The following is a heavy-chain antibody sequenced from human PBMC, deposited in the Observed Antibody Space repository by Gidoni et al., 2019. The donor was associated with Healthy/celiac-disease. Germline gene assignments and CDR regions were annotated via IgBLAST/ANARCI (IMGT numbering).Heavy chain of an antibody. Sequence: VQLVQPGAAAQKPRASVKVSCNASGYTFTGYSMHRVRQAPGQGLEWMGWINPNSGGTNYAQKFQGRVTMTRDTSISTAYMELSRLRSDDTAVYYCARDGQWELQPDDYWGQGTLVTVSS. CDR2: INPNSGGT. CDR1: GYTFTGYS. CDR3: ARDGQWELQPDDY. D-gene: IGHD1-26*01. J-gene: IGHJ4*02. V-gene: IGHV1-2*02.